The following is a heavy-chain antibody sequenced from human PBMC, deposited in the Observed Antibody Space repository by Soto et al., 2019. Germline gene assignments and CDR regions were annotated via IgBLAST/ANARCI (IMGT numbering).Heavy chain of an antibody. CDR2: IYYSGST. D-gene: IGHD6-13*01. V-gene: IGHV4-59*01. CDR1: GGSISSYY. CDR3: AYSSSWYRPLY. J-gene: IGHJ4*02. Sequence: PSETLSLTCTVSGGSISSYYWSWIRQPPGKGLEWIGYIYYSGSTNYNPSLKSRVTISVDTSKNQFSLKLSSVTASYTAVYYCAYSSSWYRPLYWGQGTLVTVSS.